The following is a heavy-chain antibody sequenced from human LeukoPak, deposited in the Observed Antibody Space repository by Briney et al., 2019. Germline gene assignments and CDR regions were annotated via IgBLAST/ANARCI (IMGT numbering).Heavy chain of an antibody. Sequence: ASVKVSCKASGGTFSSYAISWVRQAPGQGLEWMGGIIPIFGTANYAQKLQGRVTITTDESTSTAYMELSSLRSEDTAVYYCARTQLLPGRYYYYYMDVWGKGTTVTVSS. J-gene: IGHJ6*03. D-gene: IGHD2-15*01. V-gene: IGHV1-69*05. CDR2: IIPIFGTA. CDR1: GGTFSSYA. CDR3: ARTQLLPGRYYYYYMDV.